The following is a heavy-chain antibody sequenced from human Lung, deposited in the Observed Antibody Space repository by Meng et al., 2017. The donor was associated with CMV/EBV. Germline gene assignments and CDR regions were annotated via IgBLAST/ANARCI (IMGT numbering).Heavy chain of an antibody. J-gene: IGHJ6*02. Sequence: LXCTVSGGSISSYYWSWIRQPPGKGLEWIGYIYYSGSTNYNPSLKSRVTISVDTSKNQFSLKLSSVTAADTAVYYCARLYSSSWFLPSGMDVWGQGTTVTVSS. V-gene: IGHV4-59*01. CDR1: GGSISSYY. CDR3: ARLYSSSWFLPSGMDV. D-gene: IGHD6-13*01. CDR2: IYYSGST.